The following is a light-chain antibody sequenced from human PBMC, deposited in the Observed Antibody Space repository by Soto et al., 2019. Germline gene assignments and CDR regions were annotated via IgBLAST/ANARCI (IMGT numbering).Light chain of an antibody. CDR3: QQYGSSPWT. V-gene: IGKV3-20*01. CDR2: GAS. J-gene: IGKJ1*01. CDR1: QSVSSSY. Sequence: EIVLTQSPGTMSLSPGERATLSCRASQSVSSSYLAWYQQKPGQAPRLLIYGASSRATGIPDRFSGSGSGTDFALKISRLEPEDFAVYYCQQYGSSPWTFGQGTTVESK.